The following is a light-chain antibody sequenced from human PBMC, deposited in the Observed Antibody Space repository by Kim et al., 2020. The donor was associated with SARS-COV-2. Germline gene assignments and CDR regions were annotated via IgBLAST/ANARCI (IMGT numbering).Light chain of an antibody. Sequence: SASVRDSVTMTCRASQTISSRLAWYQQKPGKVPTLLLYEASTLESGVPSRFSGSRSETEFALTISSLQPDDFATYYCQQYNDYSATFGQGTKLEI. CDR3: QQYNDYSAT. CDR1: QTISSR. V-gene: IGKV1-5*03. CDR2: EAS. J-gene: IGKJ2*01.